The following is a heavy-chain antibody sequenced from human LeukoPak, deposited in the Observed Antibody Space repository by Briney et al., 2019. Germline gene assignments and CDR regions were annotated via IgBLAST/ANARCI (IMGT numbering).Heavy chain of an antibody. CDR2: INPSGGST. Sequence: ASVKVSCKASGYTFTSYGISWVRQAPGQGLEWMGIINPSGGSTSYAQKFQGRVTMNRDTSTSTVYMELSSLRSEDTAVYYCARDFSRTSYDSYGMDVWGQGTTVTVSS. CDR1: GYTFTSYG. D-gene: IGHD3-3*01. V-gene: IGHV1-46*01. J-gene: IGHJ6*02. CDR3: ARDFSRTSYDSYGMDV.